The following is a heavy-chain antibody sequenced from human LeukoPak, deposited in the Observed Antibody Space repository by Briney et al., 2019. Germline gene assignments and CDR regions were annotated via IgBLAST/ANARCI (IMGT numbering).Heavy chain of an antibody. CDR1: GFTFSSYA. D-gene: IGHD3-3*01. J-gene: IGHJ4*02. V-gene: IGHV3-23*01. CDR2: ISGSGGST. CDR3: AKSVIFWSGYFRYYFDY. Sequence: PGGSLRLSCAASGFTFSSYAMSWVRQAPGKGLEWVSAISGSGGSTYYADSVKGRFTISRDNSKNTLYLQMNSLRAEDTAVYYCAKSVIFWSGYFRYYFDYWGQGTLVTVSS.